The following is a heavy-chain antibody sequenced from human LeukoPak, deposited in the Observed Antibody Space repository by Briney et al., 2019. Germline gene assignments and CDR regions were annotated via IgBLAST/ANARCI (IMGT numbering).Heavy chain of an antibody. V-gene: IGHV3-30*04. Sequence: GRSLRLSCAASGFTFSSYAMHWVRQAPGKGLEWVAVVSYDGSNKYYADSVKGRFTISRDNSKNTLYLQMNSLRAEDTAVYYCARGLRKSIAAAVVYWGQGTLVTVSS. CDR1: GFTFSSYA. CDR2: VSYDGSNK. J-gene: IGHJ4*02. CDR3: ARGLRKSIAAAVVY. D-gene: IGHD6-13*01.